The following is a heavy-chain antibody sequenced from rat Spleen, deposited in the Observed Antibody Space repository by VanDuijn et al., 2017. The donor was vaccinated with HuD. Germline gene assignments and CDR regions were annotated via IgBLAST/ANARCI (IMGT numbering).Heavy chain of an antibody. D-gene: IGHD1-11*01. CDR2: ISYDGSST. V-gene: IGHV5-29*01. CDR3: ARQDRDSDAHAFLSPNWFAY. Sequence: EVQLVESDGGLVQPGRSLKLSCAASGFTFSDYYMAWVRQAPTKGLEWVATISYDGSSTYYRDSVKGRFTISRDNAKSTLYLQMDSLRYEDTATYYCARQDRDSDAHAFLSPNWFAYLGQGTLVTVSS. J-gene: IGHJ3*01. CDR1: GFTFSDYY.